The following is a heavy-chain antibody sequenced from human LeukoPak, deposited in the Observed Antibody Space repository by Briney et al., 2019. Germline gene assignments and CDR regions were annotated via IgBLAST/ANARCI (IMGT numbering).Heavy chain of an antibody. D-gene: IGHD3-10*01. J-gene: IGHJ4*02. V-gene: IGHV4-34*01. Sequence: SETLSLTCAVYGGSFGGYYWSWIRQPPGKGLEWIGEINHSGSTNYNPSLKSRVTISVDTSKNQFSLKLSSVTAADTAVYYCARGRGYYYGSGSYYLDYWGQGTLVTVSS. CDR3: ARGRGYYYGSGSYYLDY. CDR2: INHSGST. CDR1: GGSFGGYY.